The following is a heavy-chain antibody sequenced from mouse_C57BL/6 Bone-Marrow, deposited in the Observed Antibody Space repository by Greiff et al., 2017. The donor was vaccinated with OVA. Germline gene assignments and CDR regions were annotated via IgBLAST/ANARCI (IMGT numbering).Heavy chain of an antibody. CDR2: IDPENGDT. Sequence: VQLQQSGAELVRPGASVKLSCTASGFNIKDDYMHWVKQRPEQGLEWIGWIDPENGDTEYASKFQGKATITADTSSNTAYLQLSSLTSEDTAVYYCTTGIYLWVAYWRQGTLVTVSA. CDR3: TTGIYLWVAY. V-gene: IGHV14-4*01. J-gene: IGHJ3*01. D-gene: IGHD2-1*01. CDR1: GFNIKDDY.